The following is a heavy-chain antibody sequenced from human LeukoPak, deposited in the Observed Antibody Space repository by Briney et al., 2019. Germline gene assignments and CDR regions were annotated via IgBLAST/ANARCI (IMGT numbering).Heavy chain of an antibody. D-gene: IGHD1-1*01. Sequence: ASVKVSCKASGYTFTRYGISWVRQTPGQGLEWMGWISAYNGNTNYAQKLQGRVTMTTDTSTSTAYMELRSLRSDDTAVYYCASGRTYNWNDDGATPDAFDMWGQATMVTVSS. J-gene: IGHJ3*02. CDR3: ASGRTYNWNDDGATPDAFDM. V-gene: IGHV1-18*01. CDR2: ISAYNGNT. CDR1: GYTFTRYG.